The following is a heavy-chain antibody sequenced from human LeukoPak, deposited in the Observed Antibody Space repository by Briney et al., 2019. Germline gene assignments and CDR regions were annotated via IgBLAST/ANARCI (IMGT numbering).Heavy chain of an antibody. CDR3: SRDLGYSGYESKGDY. Sequence: GGSLRLSCAASGFTFSSYAMHWVRQAPGKGLEWVAVISYDGSNKYYADSVKGRFTISRDNSKNTLYLQMNSLRAEDTAVYYCSRDLGYSGYESKGDYWGQGTLVTVSS. V-gene: IGHV3-30*14. CDR2: ISYDGSNK. D-gene: IGHD5-12*01. CDR1: GFTFSSYA. J-gene: IGHJ4*02.